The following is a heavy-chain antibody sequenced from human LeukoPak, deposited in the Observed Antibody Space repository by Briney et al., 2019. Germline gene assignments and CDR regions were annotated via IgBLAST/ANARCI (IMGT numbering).Heavy chain of an antibody. CDR2: INTNTGNP. Sequence: GASVKVSCKASGYTFTSYAMNWVRQAPGQGLEWMGWINTNTGNPTYAQGLTGRFVFSLDTSVSTAYLQISSLKAEDTAMYYCARGTAVAGDGYGMDVWGQGTTVTVSS. V-gene: IGHV7-4-1*02. J-gene: IGHJ6*02. CDR3: ARGTAVAGDGYGMDV. D-gene: IGHD6-19*01. CDR1: GYTFTSYA.